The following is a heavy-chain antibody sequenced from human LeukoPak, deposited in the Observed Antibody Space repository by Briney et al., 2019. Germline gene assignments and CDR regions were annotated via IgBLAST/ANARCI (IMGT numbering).Heavy chain of an antibody. V-gene: IGHV1-69*06. CDR2: IMPMFGKA. CDR3: AGGRTDIVVVPATLRNYYFDY. CDR1: GGTFSSYD. Sequence: GASVKVSCKASGGTFSSYDISWVRQAPGQGLEGMGGIMPMFGKANYAQKFQGRVTTTADKATSTAYMELSSLRSEDTAVYYCAGGRTDIVVVPATLRNYYFDYWGQGTLVTVSS. D-gene: IGHD2-2*01. J-gene: IGHJ4*02.